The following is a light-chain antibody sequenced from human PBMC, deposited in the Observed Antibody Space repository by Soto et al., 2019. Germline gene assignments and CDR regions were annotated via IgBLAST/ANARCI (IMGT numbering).Light chain of an antibody. Sequence: QAVLTEPASVSGSPGQSIAISCTGPSRDLCGYEFVSWSQQHPGKAPKLLISKVSNRSSVVSDRFSGSTSGNTDSLTISGPQAEDVADYYCSSFTSAYTFVFGSGTKVTVL. CDR2: KVS. CDR1: SRDLCGYEF. J-gene: IGLJ1*01. CDR3: SSFTSAYTFV. V-gene: IGLV2-14*01.